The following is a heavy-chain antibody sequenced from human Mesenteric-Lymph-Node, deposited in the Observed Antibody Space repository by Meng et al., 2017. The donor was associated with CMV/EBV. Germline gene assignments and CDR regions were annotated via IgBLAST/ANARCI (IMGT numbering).Heavy chain of an antibody. CDR3: ARGSYSSSSAGGY. D-gene: IGHD6-6*01. CDR1: GGSISSGGYY. J-gene: IGHJ4*02. V-gene: IGHV4-31*03. Sequence: LRLSCTVSGGSISSGGYYWSWIRQHPGKGLEWIGYIYYSGSTYYNPSLKSRVTISVDTSKNQFSLKLSSVTAADTAVYYCARGSYSSSSAGGYWGQGTLVTVSS. CDR2: IYYSGST.